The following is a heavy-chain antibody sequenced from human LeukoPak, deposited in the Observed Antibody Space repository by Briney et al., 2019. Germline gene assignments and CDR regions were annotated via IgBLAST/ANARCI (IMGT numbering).Heavy chain of an antibody. CDR1: GFTFSDYY. J-gene: IGHJ5*02. Sequence: GGSLRLSCAASGFTFSDYYMSWIRQAPGKGLEWVSYISSSGSTIYYADSVKGRFTISRDNAKNSPYLQMNSLRAEDTAVYYCARGPPFSSSWYSFWFDPWGQGTLVTVSS. CDR2: ISSSGSTI. D-gene: IGHD6-13*01. V-gene: IGHV3-11*01. CDR3: ARGPPFSSSWYSFWFDP.